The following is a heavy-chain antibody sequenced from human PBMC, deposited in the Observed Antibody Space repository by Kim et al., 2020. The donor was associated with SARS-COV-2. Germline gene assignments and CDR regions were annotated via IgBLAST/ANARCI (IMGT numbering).Heavy chain of an antibody. CDR2: WNN. Sequence: WNNDYAVSVKSRITINPDTSKNQFSLQLNSVTPDDTAVYYCARDSAKFDYWGQGILVTVSS. V-gene: IGHV6-1*01. J-gene: IGHJ4*02. CDR3: ARDSAKFDY.